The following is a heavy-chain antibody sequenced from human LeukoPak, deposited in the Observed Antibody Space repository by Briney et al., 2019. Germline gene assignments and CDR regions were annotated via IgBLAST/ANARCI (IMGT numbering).Heavy chain of an antibody. V-gene: IGHV3-23*01. CDR1: GFIFTNYA. CDR2: INGAGDGT. Sequence: PGGSLRLSCAASGFIFTNYAMNWVRQAPGKGLEWVSGINGAGDGTYYADSVKGRFTISRDNSKNKLYLEMNSLRAEDTALYYCAKDRPNGMDYWGQGTLVTVSS. D-gene: IGHD2-8*01. CDR3: AKDRPNGMDY. J-gene: IGHJ4*02.